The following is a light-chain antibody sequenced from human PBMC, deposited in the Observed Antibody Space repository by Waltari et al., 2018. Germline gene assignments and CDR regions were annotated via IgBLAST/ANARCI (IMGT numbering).Light chain of an antibody. Sequence: DIQMTQSPSTLSASVGDRVTTTCRASQSINSWLAWYQQKPGKAPKLLIYKASTLQSGVPFRVSGSGSGTEFTLTISSLQPDDFATYYCQQYNSHSQTFGRGTKLEIK. V-gene: IGKV1-5*03. CDR1: QSINSW. CDR2: KAS. CDR3: QQYNSHSQT. J-gene: IGKJ2*01.